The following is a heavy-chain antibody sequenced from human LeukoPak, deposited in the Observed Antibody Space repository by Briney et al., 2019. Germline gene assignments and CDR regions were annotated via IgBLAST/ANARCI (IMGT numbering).Heavy chain of an antibody. J-gene: IGHJ4*02. D-gene: IGHD3-22*01. V-gene: IGHV4-4*07. Sequence: NASETLSLTCTVSGGSISSYYWSWIRQPAGKGLEWIGRIYTSGSTNYNPSLKSRVTMSVDTSKNQFSLKLSSVTAADTAVYYCARDVYYYDSSGYYPDYWGQGTLVSFSS. CDR3: ARDVYYYDSSGYYPDY. CDR2: IYTSGST. CDR1: GGSISSYY.